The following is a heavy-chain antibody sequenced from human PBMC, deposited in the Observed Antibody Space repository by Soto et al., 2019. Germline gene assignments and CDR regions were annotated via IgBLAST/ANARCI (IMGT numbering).Heavy chain of an antibody. J-gene: IGHJ6*02. V-gene: IGHV4-39*01. Sequence: SETLSLTCTVSGGSISSSSYYWGWIRQPPGKGLEWIGSIFYSGSTYYNPSLKSRVTISVDTSKNQFSLKLSSVTAADTAVYYCARHLTYCSAGSCYSDFPYYGMAGWGQGTTVTVSS. CDR2: IFYSGST. CDR1: GGSISSSSYY. D-gene: IGHD2-15*01. CDR3: ARHLTYCSAGSCYSDFPYYGMAG.